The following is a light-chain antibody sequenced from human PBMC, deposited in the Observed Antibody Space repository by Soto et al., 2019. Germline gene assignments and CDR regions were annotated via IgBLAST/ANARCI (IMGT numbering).Light chain of an antibody. V-gene: IGLV1-40*01. J-gene: IGLJ2*01. CDR3: QSYDSRLSGSV. CDR1: ASNIGAGFD. Sequence: QSVLTQPPSVSGAPGQRVSISCTGGASNIGAGFDVHWYQQLPGTAPKLLIYGNTNRPSGVPDRFSGSKSGTSASLAITGLQAEDEADYYCQSYDSRLSGSVFGGGTKLTVL. CDR2: GNT.